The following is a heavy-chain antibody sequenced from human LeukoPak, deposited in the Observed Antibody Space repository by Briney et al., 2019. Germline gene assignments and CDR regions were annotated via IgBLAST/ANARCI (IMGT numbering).Heavy chain of an antibody. Sequence: LSGGSLRLSCAASGFTFSSYAMSWVRQAPGKGLEWVSAISGSGGSTYYADSVKGRFTISRDNSKNTLYLQMNSLRAEDTAVYYCAKRAGLAYCGGDCYSGWSGELDYWGQGTLVTVSS. D-gene: IGHD2-21*02. CDR1: GFTFSSYA. V-gene: IGHV3-23*01. CDR2: ISGSGGST. CDR3: AKRAGLAYCGGDCYSGWSGELDY. J-gene: IGHJ4*02.